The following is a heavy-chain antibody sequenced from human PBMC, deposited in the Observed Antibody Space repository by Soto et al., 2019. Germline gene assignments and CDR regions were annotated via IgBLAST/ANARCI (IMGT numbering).Heavy chain of an antibody. Sequence: PSETLSLTCTVSGGSISSGDYYWSWIRQPPGKGLEWIGYIYYSGSTYYNPSLKSRVTISVDTSKNQSSLKLSSVTAADTAVYYCARDTFGTGTGNWFDPWGQGTLVTVSS. CDR2: IYYSGST. D-gene: IGHD1-1*01. V-gene: IGHV4-30-4*01. J-gene: IGHJ5*02. CDR3: ARDTFGTGTGNWFDP. CDR1: GGSISSGDYY.